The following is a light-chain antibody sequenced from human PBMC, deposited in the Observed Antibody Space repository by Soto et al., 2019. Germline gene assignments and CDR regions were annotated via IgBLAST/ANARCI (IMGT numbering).Light chain of an antibody. Sequence: QSALTQPPSASGSPGQSVTISCTGTSSDVGGYNYVSWYQQHPGKAPKLMIYEVNKRPSGVPDRFSGSKSGNTASLTVSGLQTEDEADYYCSSALAFGTGTKVTVL. CDR3: SSALA. J-gene: IGLJ1*01. V-gene: IGLV2-8*01. CDR2: EVN. CDR1: SSDVGGYNY.